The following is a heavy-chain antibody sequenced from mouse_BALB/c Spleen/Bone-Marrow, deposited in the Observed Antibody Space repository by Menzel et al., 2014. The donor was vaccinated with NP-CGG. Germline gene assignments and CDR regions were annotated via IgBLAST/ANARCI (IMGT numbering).Heavy chain of an antibody. CDR3: AVYDGYAMDY. CDR1: GFNIKDTY. D-gene: IGHD2-3*01. Sequence: EVQLQQSGAELVKPGASVKLSCTAPGFNIKDTYMYWVKQRPEQGLEWIGKIDPANGNTKYDPKFQGKATITADTSSNTAYLQLSSLTSEDTAVYYCAVYDGYAMDYWGRGTSVTVSS. J-gene: IGHJ4*01. CDR2: IDPANGNT. V-gene: IGHV14-3*02.